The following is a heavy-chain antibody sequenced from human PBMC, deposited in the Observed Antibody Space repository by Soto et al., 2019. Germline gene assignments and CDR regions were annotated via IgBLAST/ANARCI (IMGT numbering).Heavy chain of an antibody. CDR1: GYTFNSYA. Sequence: AASVKVSCKASGYTFNSYAMHWVRQAPGQRLEWMGWINAGNGNTKYSQKFQGRVTITRDTSASTAYMELSSLRSEDTAVYYCARGRIEYRSSSGYDAVDIWGQGTMVTVSS. J-gene: IGHJ3*02. V-gene: IGHV1-3*01. CDR3: ARGRIEYRSSSGYDAVDI. D-gene: IGHD6-6*01. CDR2: INAGNGNT.